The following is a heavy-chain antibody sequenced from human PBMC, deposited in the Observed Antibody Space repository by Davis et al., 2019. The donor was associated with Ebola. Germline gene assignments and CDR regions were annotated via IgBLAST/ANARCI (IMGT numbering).Heavy chain of an antibody. V-gene: IGHV3-21*01. CDR1: GFTFSSYS. D-gene: IGHD3-16*01. CDR3: ARDRPLDFFFGDYYGMDV. Sequence: GESLKISCAASGFTFSSYSMNWVRQAPGKGLEWVSSISSSSSYIYYADSVKGRFTISRDNAKNSLYRQMNSLRAEDTAVYSCARDRPLDFFFGDYYGMDVWGQGTTVTVSS. J-gene: IGHJ6*02. CDR2: ISSSSSYI.